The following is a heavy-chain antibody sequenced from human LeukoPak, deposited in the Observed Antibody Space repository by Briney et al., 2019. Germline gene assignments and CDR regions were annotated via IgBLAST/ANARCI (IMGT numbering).Heavy chain of an antibody. D-gene: IGHD6-13*01. V-gene: IGHV3-30*02. CDR2: IRYDGSNK. CDR1: GFTFSSYG. CDR3: AKDEWVAAAGTALTWYYYGMDV. Sequence: GGSLRLSCAAPGFTFSSYGMHWVRQAPGKGLEWVAFIRYDGSNKYYADSVKGRSTISRDNSKNTLYLQMNSLRAEDTAVYYCAKDEWVAAAGTALTWYYYGMDVWGQGTTVTVSS. J-gene: IGHJ6*02.